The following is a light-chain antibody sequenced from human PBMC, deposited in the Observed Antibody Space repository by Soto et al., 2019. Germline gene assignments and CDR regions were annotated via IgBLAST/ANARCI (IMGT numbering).Light chain of an antibody. CDR3: CSYTTSNTRQIV. J-gene: IGLJ1*01. CDR2: DVS. CDR1: SSDVGGYNY. Sequence: SALNQPASVSGSPGQSITISCTGTSSDVGGYNYVSWYQQHPGKAPKFMIYDVSNRPSGVSNRFSGSKSGNTASLTISGLQAEDEADYYCCSYTTSNTRQIVFGTGTKVTVL. V-gene: IGLV2-14*01.